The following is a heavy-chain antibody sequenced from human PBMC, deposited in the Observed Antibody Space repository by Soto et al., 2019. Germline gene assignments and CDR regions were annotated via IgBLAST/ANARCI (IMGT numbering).Heavy chain of an antibody. CDR3: ARGSYSSSSGYYYYGMDV. CDR2: ISAYNGNT. Sequence: GASVKVSCKASGYTFTSYGISWVRQAPGQGLEWMGWISAYNGNTNYAQKLQGRVTMTTDTSTSTAYMELSSLRSEDTAVYYCARGSYSSSSGYYYYGMDVWGQGTTVTVSS. D-gene: IGHD6-6*01. J-gene: IGHJ6*02. CDR1: GYTFTSYG. V-gene: IGHV1-18*01.